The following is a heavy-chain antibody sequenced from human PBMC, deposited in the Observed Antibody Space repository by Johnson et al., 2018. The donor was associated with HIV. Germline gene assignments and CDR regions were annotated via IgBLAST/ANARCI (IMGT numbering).Heavy chain of an antibody. CDR1: GFTFSDYY. D-gene: IGHD2-15*01. Sequence: QVHLVESGGGLVQPGGSLRLSCVASGFTFSDYYMSWIRQAPGKGLEWVSYISGSGSYRDYSDSVKGRFTISRDNAKNSLFLQMNSLRAEDTAVYYCARDPVFCAGGTCYSNVFDIWGQGTMVTVSS. CDR2: ISGSGSYR. V-gene: IGHV3-11*04. CDR3: ARDPVFCAGGTCYSNVFDI. J-gene: IGHJ3*02.